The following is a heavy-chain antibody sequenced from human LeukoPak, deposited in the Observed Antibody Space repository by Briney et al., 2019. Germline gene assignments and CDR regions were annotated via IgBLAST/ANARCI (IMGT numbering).Heavy chain of an antibody. D-gene: IGHD3-10*01. J-gene: IGHJ4*02. Sequence: PGRSLRLSCAASGFTFSDYGMHWVRQAPGKGLEWVALISYDGGNKFYADSVRDRFTISRDNSKNTLFLQMNGLRIEDTAVYYCAKVFEVRGARRPKDYWGQGTLVIVSS. V-gene: IGHV3-30*18. CDR3: AKVFEVRGARRPKDY. CDR1: GFTFSDYG. CDR2: ISYDGGNK.